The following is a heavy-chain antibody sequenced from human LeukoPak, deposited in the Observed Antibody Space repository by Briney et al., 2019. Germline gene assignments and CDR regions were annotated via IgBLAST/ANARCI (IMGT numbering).Heavy chain of an antibody. D-gene: IGHD4-23*01. V-gene: IGHV1-18*01. Sequence: ASVKVSCKASGYTFTSYGISWVRQAPGQGLEWMGWISAYNGNTNYAQKLQGRVTMTRDTSASTAYMELSSLRSEDTAVYYCAREDSRGGNSYYGMDVWGQGTTVTVSS. CDR3: AREDSRGGNSYYGMDV. J-gene: IGHJ6*02. CDR1: GYTFTSYG. CDR2: ISAYNGNT.